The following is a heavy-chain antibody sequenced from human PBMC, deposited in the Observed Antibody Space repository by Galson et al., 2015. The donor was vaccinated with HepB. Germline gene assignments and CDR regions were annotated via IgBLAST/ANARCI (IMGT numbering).Heavy chain of an antibody. Sequence: SVKVSCKASGYTFTRYAMNWVRQAPGQGLEWMGWINTETGNPTYAQGFTGRFVFYLDSSATTAYLEISSLKPEDTAFYYCARAIVAADWYFDLWGRGTLVSVSS. J-gene: IGHJ2*01. CDR1: GYTFTRYA. CDR2: INTETGNP. V-gene: IGHV7-4-1*02. D-gene: IGHD6-13*01. CDR3: ARAIVAADWYFDL.